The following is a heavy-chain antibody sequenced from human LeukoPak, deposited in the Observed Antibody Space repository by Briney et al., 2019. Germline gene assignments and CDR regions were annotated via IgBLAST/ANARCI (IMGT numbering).Heavy chain of an antibody. CDR1: GYTFTSYG. D-gene: IGHD2-8*01. Sequence: GASVTVSCTASGYTFTSYGINWVRQAPGQGLEWMGWISTYNGNTNYAQKLQGRVTMTTDTSTSTAYMELRSLRSDDTAVYYCARVGYCTNGVCYTGRAYAVYWGQGTLVTVSS. V-gene: IGHV1-18*01. J-gene: IGHJ4*02. CDR3: ARVGYCTNGVCYTGRAYAVY. CDR2: ISTYNGNT.